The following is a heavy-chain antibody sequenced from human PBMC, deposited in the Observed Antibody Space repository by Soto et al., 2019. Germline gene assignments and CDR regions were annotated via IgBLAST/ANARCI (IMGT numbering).Heavy chain of an antibody. J-gene: IGHJ4*02. V-gene: IGHV3-48*01. CDR3: AREQPEDYSGYDDY. CDR1: GFTFSTYS. Sequence: GGSLRLSCAASGFTFSTYSMNWVRQAPGKGLEWVSYISSSSSTIFYTDSVKGRFTVSRDNAKNSLYLQMNSLRAEDTAVYYCAREQPEDYSGYDDYWGQGT. CDR2: ISSSSSTI. D-gene: IGHD5-12*01.